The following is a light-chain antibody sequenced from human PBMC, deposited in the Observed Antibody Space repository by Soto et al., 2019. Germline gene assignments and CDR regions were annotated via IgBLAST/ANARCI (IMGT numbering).Light chain of an antibody. Sequence: QSALTQPPSASGSPGQSVTISCTGTSSDVGGYKFVSWYQQYPGKAPKLIIYEVSKRPSGVPDRFSGSKSGNTASLTVSGLQAEDEADYYCSSYAGSNSFNVFGTGTKVTVL. CDR1: SSDVGGYKF. CDR2: EVS. V-gene: IGLV2-8*01. CDR3: SSYAGSNSFNV. J-gene: IGLJ1*01.